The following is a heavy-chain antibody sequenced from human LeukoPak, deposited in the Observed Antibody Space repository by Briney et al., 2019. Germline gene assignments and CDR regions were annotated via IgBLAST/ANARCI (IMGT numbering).Heavy chain of an antibody. Sequence: QPGGSLRLSCAASGFTFRNYYMHRVRQAPGKGLEWLSTVIASGSYTYYAASVKGRFTISRDNSKNTLHLQMDSLRVEDTAVYFCARNTTDRPYDFWGQGTLVTVSS. CDR1: GFTFRNYY. CDR2: VIASGSYT. V-gene: IGHV3-23*01. J-gene: IGHJ4*02. CDR3: ARNTTDRPYDF. D-gene: IGHD2/OR15-2a*01.